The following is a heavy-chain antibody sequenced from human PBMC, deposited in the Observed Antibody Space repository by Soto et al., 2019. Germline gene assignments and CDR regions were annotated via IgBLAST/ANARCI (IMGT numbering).Heavy chain of an antibody. CDR2: IYHSGST. Sequence: SETLSLTCTVSGGSISSYWWSWIRQPPGKGLEWIGEIYHSGSTNYNPSLKSRVTISVDKSKNQFSLKLTSVTAADTAVYYCARSVFPWGQGTLVNRLL. CDR3: ARSVFP. CDR1: GGSISSYW. J-gene: IGHJ5*02. V-gene: IGHV4-59*12.